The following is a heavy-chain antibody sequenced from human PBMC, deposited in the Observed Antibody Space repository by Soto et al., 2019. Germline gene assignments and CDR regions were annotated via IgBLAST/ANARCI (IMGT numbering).Heavy chain of an antibody. J-gene: IGHJ6*02. CDR2: ISPYNDQT. D-gene: IGHD3-16*01. CDR3: ARGCYYDNVCGNFSHYGLDV. CDR1: GYTFIRYG. V-gene: IGHV1-18*01. Sequence: QVQLVQSASEVMKPGASVKVSCKASGYTFIRYGITWVRQAPGQRLEWMGWISPYNDQTIYAQKLQGRVTMTADTSTRTVYMQLRSLKSDDTAVYYCARGCYYDNVCGNFSHYGLDVWGQGTSVTVSS.